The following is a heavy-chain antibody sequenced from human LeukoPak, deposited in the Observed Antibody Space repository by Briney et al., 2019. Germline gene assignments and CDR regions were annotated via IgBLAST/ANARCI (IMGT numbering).Heavy chain of an antibody. CDR1: GFPFNNYA. CDR3: AKRSSTSSGYFDF. CDR2: ITGSGAYT. V-gene: IGHV3-23*01. J-gene: IGHJ4*02. Sequence: GGSLRLSCTASGFPFNNYALTWGRQAPGEGLGWGSAITGSGAYTNYADSVKGRFTISRDNSKNTIYLQMNSLRAEDTAIYYCAKRSSTSSGYFDFWGRGTLVTVSS. D-gene: IGHD3-22*01.